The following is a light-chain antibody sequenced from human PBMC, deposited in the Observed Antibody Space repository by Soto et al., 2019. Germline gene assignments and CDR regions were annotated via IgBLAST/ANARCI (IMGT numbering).Light chain of an antibody. J-gene: IGKJ1*01. Sequence: IVMTQSPATLSVSPGERDTLSCRASQSVSIDLAWYQQKPGQAPRLLIYGASTRATGIPARFSGSGSGTEFSLTISSLQSEDFAVYYCQQYNNWPPWTFGQGTKVEIK. CDR3: QQYNNWPPWT. CDR1: QSVSID. V-gene: IGKV3-15*01. CDR2: GAS.